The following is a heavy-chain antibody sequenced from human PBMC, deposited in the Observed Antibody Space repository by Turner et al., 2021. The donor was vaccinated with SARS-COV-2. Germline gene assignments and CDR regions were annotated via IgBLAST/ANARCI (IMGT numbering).Heavy chain of an antibody. CDR2: IYSGGST. CDR3: ARDLGGLRFDY. Sequence: EVQLVESGGGLIQPGGSLRLSCAASRFTVSSNYMSWVRQAPGKGLEWVSVIYSGGSTFYADSVKGRFTISRDNSKNTLYLQMNSLRAEDTAVYYCARDLGGLRFDYWGQGTLVTVSS. J-gene: IGHJ4*02. V-gene: IGHV3-53*01. D-gene: IGHD2-15*01. CDR1: RFTVSSNY.